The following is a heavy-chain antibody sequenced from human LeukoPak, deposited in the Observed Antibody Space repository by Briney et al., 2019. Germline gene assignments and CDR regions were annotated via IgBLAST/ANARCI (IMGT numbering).Heavy chain of an antibody. J-gene: IGHJ4*02. Sequence: GGSLRLSCAASGFTFSNAWMSWVRQAPGKGLEWVGRIKSKTDGGTTDYAAPVKGRFTISRDDSKNTLYLQMNSLKTEDTAVYYCTTDPLTMVGSSWGDYWGQGTLVTVSS. V-gene: IGHV3-15*01. CDR3: TTDPLTMVGSSWGDY. CDR1: GFTFSNAW. D-gene: IGHD3-10*01. CDR2: IKSKTDGGTT.